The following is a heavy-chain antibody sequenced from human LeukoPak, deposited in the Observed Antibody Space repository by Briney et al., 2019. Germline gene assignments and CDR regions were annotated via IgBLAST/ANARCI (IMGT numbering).Heavy chain of an antibody. CDR2: ISWNSGSI. CDR1: GFTFDDYA. CDR3: AKDMGVDIVATNTKGWDGDYYYGMDV. D-gene: IGHD5-12*01. V-gene: IGHV3-9*01. J-gene: IGHJ6*02. Sequence: GGSLRLSCAASGFTFDDYAMHWVRQAPGKGLEWVSGISWNSGSIGYADSVKGRFTISRDNAKNSLYLQMNSLRAEDTALYYCAKDMGVDIVATNTKGWDGDYYYGMDVWGQGTTVTVSS.